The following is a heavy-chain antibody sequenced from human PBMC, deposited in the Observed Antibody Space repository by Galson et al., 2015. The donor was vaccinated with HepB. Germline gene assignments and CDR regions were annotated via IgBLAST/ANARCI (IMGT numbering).Heavy chain of an antibody. CDR3: ARDQELRGFDY. Sequence: TLSLTCTASGGSISSGDYYWSWIRQHPGKGLEWIGYIYYSGNTDYNPSPKSRVTISVDTSKNQLYLKLSSVTAADTAVYYCARDQELRGFDYWGQGTLVTVSS. D-gene: IGHD1-7*01. CDR1: GGSISSGDYY. V-gene: IGHV4-31*03. J-gene: IGHJ4*02. CDR2: IYYSGNT.